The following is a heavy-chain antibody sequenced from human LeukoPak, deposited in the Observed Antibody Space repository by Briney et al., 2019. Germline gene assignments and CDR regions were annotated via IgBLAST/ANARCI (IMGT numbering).Heavy chain of an antibody. V-gene: IGHV3-11*01. D-gene: IGHD6-6*01. CDR3: ARDPSSSSDFDY. CDR1: GFTFSDYY. Sequence: PGGSLRLSCAASGFTFSDYYMSWIRQAPGKGLEWVSYISSSGSTIYYADSVKGRFTISRDNAKNSLCLQMNSLRADDTAVYYCARDPSSSSDFDYWGQGTLVTVSS. CDR2: ISSSGSTI. J-gene: IGHJ4*02.